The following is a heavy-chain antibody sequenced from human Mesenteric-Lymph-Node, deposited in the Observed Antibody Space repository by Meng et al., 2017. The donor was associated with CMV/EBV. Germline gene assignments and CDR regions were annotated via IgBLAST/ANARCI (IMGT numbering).Heavy chain of an antibody. CDR2: IYDSEST. CDR3: ARAGYSSGWSTLFRHFDL. CDR1: GGSIGSYY. J-gene: IGHJ2*01. V-gene: IGHV4-59*01. D-gene: IGHD6-19*01. Sequence: SETLSLTCTVSGGSIGSYYWSWIRRPPGKGLEWIGYIYDSESTNHNPSLKSRATISVDTSKNQFSLKLSSVTAADTAVYYCARAGYSSGWSTLFRHFDLWGRGTLVTVSS.